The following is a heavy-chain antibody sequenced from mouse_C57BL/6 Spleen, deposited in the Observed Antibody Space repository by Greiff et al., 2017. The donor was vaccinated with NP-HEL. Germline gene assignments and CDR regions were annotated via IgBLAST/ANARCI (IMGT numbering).Heavy chain of an antibody. CDR1: GFTFSDYG. D-gene: IGHD2-1*01. J-gene: IGHJ4*01. Sequence: EVKLMESGGGLVKPGGSLKLSCAASGFTFSDYGMHWVRQAPEKGLEWVAYISSGSSTIYYADTVKGRFTISRDNAKNTLFLQMTSLRSEDTAMYYCARCNYEYYYAMDYWGQGTSVTVSS. V-gene: IGHV5-17*01. CDR3: ARCNYEYYYAMDY. CDR2: ISSGSSTI.